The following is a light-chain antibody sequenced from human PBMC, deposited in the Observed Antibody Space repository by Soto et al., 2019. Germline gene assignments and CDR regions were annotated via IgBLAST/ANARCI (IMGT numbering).Light chain of an antibody. Sequence: PGERATLSCRASQSVSINLAWYQQKPGQAPRLLIYDASTRATGIPARFSGGGSGTEFTLTISSLQSKDFAVYYCQQYNNWHPLTFGGGTKVDIK. CDR1: QSVSIN. CDR3: QQYNNWHPLT. J-gene: IGKJ4*01. CDR2: DAS. V-gene: IGKV3D-15*01.